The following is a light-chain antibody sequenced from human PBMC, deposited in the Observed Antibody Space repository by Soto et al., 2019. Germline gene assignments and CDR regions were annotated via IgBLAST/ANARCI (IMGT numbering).Light chain of an antibody. CDR3: SSHTSGNTRV. J-gene: IGLJ1*01. CDR1: TGDVGGYDY. Sequence: QSVLTQPASLSGSPGQSITISCTGTTGDVGGYDYVSWYQQYPYKAPKLIIYEVTNRPSGISNRFSGSKSGNTAFLTIYGLQAEDEADYYCSSHTSGNTRVFGTGTKVTVL. CDR2: EVT. V-gene: IGLV2-14*01.